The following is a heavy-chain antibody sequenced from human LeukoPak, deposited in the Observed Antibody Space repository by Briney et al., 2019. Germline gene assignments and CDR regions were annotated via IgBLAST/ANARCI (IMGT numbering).Heavy chain of an antibody. Sequence: SETLSLTCAVYGGSFSGYYWSWIRQPPGEGLEWIGEINHSGSTNYNPSPKSRVTISVDTSKNQFSLKLSSVTAADTAVYYCARGGELLARFDYWGQGTLVTVSS. CDR3: ARGGELLARFDY. J-gene: IGHJ4*02. V-gene: IGHV4-34*01. D-gene: IGHD1-26*01. CDR1: GGSFSGYY. CDR2: INHSGST.